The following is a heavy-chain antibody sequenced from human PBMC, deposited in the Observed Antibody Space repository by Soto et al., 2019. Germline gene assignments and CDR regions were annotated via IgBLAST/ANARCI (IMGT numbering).Heavy chain of an antibody. CDR2: ISSSGAFT. D-gene: IGHD7-27*01. CDR1: GFTFNSND. CDR3: AKDVVDRGANS. Sequence: PGGSLRLSCAVSGFTFNSNDMTWVRQAPGKGLEWVSTISSSGAFTYHADSVRGRLTISRDNSKNTLYLQMNSLRAEDTAVYYCAKDVVDRGANSWGQGTLVTVSS. J-gene: IGHJ4*02. V-gene: IGHV3-23*01.